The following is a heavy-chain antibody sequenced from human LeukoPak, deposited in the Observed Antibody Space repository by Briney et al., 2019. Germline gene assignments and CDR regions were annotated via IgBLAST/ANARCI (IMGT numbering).Heavy chain of an antibody. D-gene: IGHD6-19*01. CDR2: IHSSGST. CDR3: ARTQGSSGWYEFDY. V-gene: IGHV4-4*07. CDR1: GGSIRSYY. Sequence: SETLSLTCTVSGGSIRSYYWSWIRQPAGKGLEWIGHIHSSGSTSYNPSLKSRVTMSVETSKNQFSLKLSSVTAADTAVYYCARTQGSSGWYEFDYWGQGTPVTVSS. J-gene: IGHJ4*02.